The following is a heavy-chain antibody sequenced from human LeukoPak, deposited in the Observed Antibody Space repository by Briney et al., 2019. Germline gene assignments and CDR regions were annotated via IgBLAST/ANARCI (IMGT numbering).Heavy chain of an antibody. V-gene: IGHV1-46*01. CDR1: GYTFTYYY. CDR3: AREAGATDY. D-gene: IGHD1-26*01. J-gene: IGHJ4*02. Sequence: ASVKVSCKTSGYTFTYYYMHWVRQAPGQGLEWMGVINPSDGSTSYAQKFQGRVTMTRDTSTSTVYMELSSLRSEDTAVYYWAREAGATDYWGQGTLVTVSS. CDR2: INPSDGST.